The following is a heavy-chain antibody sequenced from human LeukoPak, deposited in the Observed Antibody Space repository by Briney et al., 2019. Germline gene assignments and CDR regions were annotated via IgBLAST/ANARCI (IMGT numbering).Heavy chain of an antibody. D-gene: IGHD3-10*01. CDR3: ARDWRDGLLWFGEPTYYFDY. Sequence: GGSLRLSCAASGFTFSSYWMSWVRQAPGKGLEWVANIKQDGSEKYYVDSVKGRFTISRDNAKNSLYLQMNSLRAEDTAVYYCARDWRDGLLWFGEPTYYFDYWGQGTLVTVSS. J-gene: IGHJ4*02. CDR1: GFTFSSYW. V-gene: IGHV3-7*01. CDR2: IKQDGSEK.